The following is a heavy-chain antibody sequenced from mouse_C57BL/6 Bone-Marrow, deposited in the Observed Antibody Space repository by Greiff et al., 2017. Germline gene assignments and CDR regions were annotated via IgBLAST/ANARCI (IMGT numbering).Heavy chain of an antibody. Sequence: VQLQQSGGGLVKPGGSLKLSCAASGFTFSSYAMSWVRQTPEKRLEWVATISDGGSYTYYPDNVKGRFTISRDNAKNNLYLQMSHLKSEDTAMYYCARPLYYGSRGDYWGQGTTLTVSS. V-gene: IGHV5-4*01. J-gene: IGHJ2*01. CDR1: GFTFSSYA. D-gene: IGHD1-1*01. CDR3: ARPLYYGSRGDY. CDR2: ISDGGSYT.